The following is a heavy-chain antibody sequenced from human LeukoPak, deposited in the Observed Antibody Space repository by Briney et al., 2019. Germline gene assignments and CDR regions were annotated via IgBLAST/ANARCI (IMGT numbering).Heavy chain of an antibody. CDR3: ARGRRYSSRYDY. CDR2: INHSGST. Sequence: PSETLSLTCAVYGGSFSGYYWSLIRQPPGKGLEWIGEINHSGSTNYNPSLKSRVTISVDTSKNQFSLKLSSVTAADTAVYYCARGRRYSSRYDYWGQGTLVTVSS. J-gene: IGHJ4*02. V-gene: IGHV4-34*01. D-gene: IGHD6-13*01. CDR1: GGSFSGYY.